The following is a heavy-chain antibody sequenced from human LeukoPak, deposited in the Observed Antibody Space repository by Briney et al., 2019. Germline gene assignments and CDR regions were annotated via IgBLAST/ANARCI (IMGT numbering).Heavy chain of an antibody. CDR2: ISSDGVEK. V-gene: IGHV3-30*04. CDR1: GFTFSNYG. Sequence: GRSLRLSCEASGFTFSNYGLHWVRQTPGKGLEWVAAISSDGVEKHYADSVKGRFTISRDNSKSTLYLQMNSLRAEDTALYYCAREGHYDILTGYSPVEYYFYYMDVWGKGTTVTVSS. CDR3: AREGHYDILTGYSPVEYYFYYMDV. J-gene: IGHJ6*03. D-gene: IGHD3-9*01.